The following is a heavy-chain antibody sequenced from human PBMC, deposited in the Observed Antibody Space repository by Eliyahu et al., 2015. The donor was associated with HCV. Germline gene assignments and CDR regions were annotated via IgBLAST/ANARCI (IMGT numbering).Heavy chain of an antibody. J-gene: IGHJ3*02. CDR1: GFTFSSXV. V-gene: IGHV3-23*01. Sequence: EVQLLESGGGLVQPGGSLRLSCAASGFTFSSXVMSWVRQAPGKGLGWVSAISGSGGSTYYADSVKGRFTISRDNSKNTLYLQMNSLRAEDTAVYYCAKYNTGGIVGARSDAFDIWGQGTMVTVSS. CDR2: ISGSGGST. CDR3: AKYNTGGIVGARSDAFDI. D-gene: IGHD1-26*01.